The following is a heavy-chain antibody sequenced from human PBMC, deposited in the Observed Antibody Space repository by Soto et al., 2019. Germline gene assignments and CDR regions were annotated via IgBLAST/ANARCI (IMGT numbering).Heavy chain of an antibody. Sequence: EVQLVESGGGLVQPGGSLRLSCAASGFTFGTYWMHWVRQAPGKGLVWVSRISPDGTSTSNADSVKGRFTIFRDNAKNTLHLQMDSLRVGDTAVYYCARDGGGLAHWGQGTLVTVSS. CDR2: ISPDGTST. D-gene: IGHD3-16*01. V-gene: IGHV3-74*01. J-gene: IGHJ4*02. CDR3: ARDGGGLAH. CDR1: GFTFGTYW.